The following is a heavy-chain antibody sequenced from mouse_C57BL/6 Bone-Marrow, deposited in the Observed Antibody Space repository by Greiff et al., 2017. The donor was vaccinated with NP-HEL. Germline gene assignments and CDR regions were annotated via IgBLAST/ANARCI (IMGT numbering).Heavy chain of an antibody. CDR3: ARGHLGDFFAY. Sequence: VQLQQPGAELVMPGASVKLSCKASGYTFTSYWMHWVKQRPGQGLEWIGEIDPSDSYTNYNQKFKGKSTLTVDKSSSTAYMQLSSLTSEDSAVYYCARGHLGDFFAYWGQGTLVTVSA. J-gene: IGHJ3*01. CDR2: IDPSDSYT. V-gene: IGHV1-69*01. CDR1: GYTFTSYW. D-gene: IGHD3-1*01.